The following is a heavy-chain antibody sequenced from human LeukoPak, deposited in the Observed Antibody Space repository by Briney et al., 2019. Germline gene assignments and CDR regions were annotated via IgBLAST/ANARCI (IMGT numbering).Heavy chain of an antibody. D-gene: IGHD6-19*01. Sequence: ASVKVSCKASGYTFTGYYMHWVRQAPGQGLEWMGRINPNSGGTNYAQKFQGRVTMTTDTSISTAYMELSSLRSEDTAVYYCTRSTDSSGWYYFDYWGQGTLVTVYS. CDR2: INPNSGGT. J-gene: IGHJ4*02. V-gene: IGHV1-2*06. CDR1: GYTFTGYY. CDR3: TRSTDSSGWYYFDY.